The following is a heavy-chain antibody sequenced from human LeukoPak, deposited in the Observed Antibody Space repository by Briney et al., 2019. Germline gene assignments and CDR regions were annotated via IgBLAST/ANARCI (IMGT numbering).Heavy chain of an antibody. J-gene: IGHJ4*02. D-gene: IGHD3-22*01. V-gene: IGHV5-10-1*01. CDR1: GYSFTSYR. CDR2: IDPSDSYT. Sequence: GESLQISCKGSGYSFTSYRISWVRQMPGKGLEWMGRIDPSDSYTNYSPSFQGHVTISADKSISTAYLQWSSLKASDTAMYYCARTYYYDSSGYPDWGQGTLVTVSS. CDR3: ARTYYYDSSGYPD.